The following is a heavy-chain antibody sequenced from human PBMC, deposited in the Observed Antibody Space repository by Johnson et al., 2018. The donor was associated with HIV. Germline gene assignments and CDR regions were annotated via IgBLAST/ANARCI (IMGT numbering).Heavy chain of an antibody. CDR2: INWNGGTK. V-gene: IGHV3-20*04. CDR3: ARERLRAGAFDI. Sequence: VQLVESGGGVVQPGRSLRLSCAVSGFTFNDHGMSWVRQAPGKGLEWVSGINWNGGTKDYADSVKGRFTISRDNAKNSLYLQMNSLRAEDTAVYYCARERLRAGAFDIWGQGTMVTVSS. CDR1: GFTFNDHG. J-gene: IGHJ3*02. D-gene: IGHD6-13*01.